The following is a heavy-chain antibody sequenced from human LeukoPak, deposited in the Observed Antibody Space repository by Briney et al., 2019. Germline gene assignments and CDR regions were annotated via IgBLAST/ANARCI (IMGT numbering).Heavy chain of an antibody. J-gene: IGHJ4*02. CDR1: GFTFSSYA. Sequence: GGSLRLSCAASGFTFSSYAMHWVRQAPGKGLEWVAVISYDGSNKYYADSVKGRFTISRDNSKNTLYLQMNSLRAEDTAVYYCAKDQGYYYDSSGLIDYWGQGTLVTVSS. V-gene: IGHV3-30*04. D-gene: IGHD3-22*01. CDR3: AKDQGYYYDSSGLIDY. CDR2: ISYDGSNK.